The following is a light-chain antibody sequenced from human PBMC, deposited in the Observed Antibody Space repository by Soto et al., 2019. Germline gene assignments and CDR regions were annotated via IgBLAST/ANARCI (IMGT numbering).Light chain of an antibody. Sequence: DIQMTQSPSSLSASVGDRVTIACQATDDITNYLNRYQQKPGKAPKLLIYDASNLETGVPSRFSGSGSGTDFTFTISSLQPEDIATYYCQQYDTLPLTFGGGTKVEIK. J-gene: IGKJ4*01. V-gene: IGKV1-33*01. CDR1: DDITNY. CDR3: QQYDTLPLT. CDR2: DAS.